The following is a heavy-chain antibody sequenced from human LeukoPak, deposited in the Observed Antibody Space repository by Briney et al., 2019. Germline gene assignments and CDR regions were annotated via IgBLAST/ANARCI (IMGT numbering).Heavy chain of an antibody. Sequence: SETLSLTCTVSGYSISSGYYWAWIRQPPGKGLEWIGSIYFTGNTYYNPSLKSRVTISVDTSENQFSLRLTSVTAADTAVYYCASPRRSSGFDYWGQGTLVTVSS. J-gene: IGHJ4*02. CDR2: IYFTGNT. V-gene: IGHV4-38-2*02. D-gene: IGHD6-19*01. CDR3: ASPRRSSGFDY. CDR1: GYSISSGYY.